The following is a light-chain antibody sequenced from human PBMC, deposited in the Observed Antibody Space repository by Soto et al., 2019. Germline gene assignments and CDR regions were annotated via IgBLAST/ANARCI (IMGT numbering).Light chain of an antibody. Sequence: EIVLTQSPGTLSLSPGERATLSCRASQGVPSRIAWYQHKPGQAPRLLIYGASTRATGVPDRFSGTGSGTDFTLTISSLKSEDYAIYYCQQYKSWPRITFGQGTRLEI. V-gene: IGKV3-15*01. CDR2: GAS. J-gene: IGKJ5*01. CDR1: QGVPSR. CDR3: QQYKSWPRIT.